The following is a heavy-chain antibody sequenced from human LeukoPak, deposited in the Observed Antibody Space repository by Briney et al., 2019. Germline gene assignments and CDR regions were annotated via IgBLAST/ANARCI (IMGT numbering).Heavy chain of an antibody. J-gene: IGHJ6*02. CDR2: XIPIFGTA. D-gene: IGHD2-2*01. V-gene: IGHV1-69*01. CDR3: ARFVSSTSADYYYYGMDV. Sequence: RQAPGQGLEWMGGXIPIFGTANYAQKFQGRVTITADESTSTAYMELSSLRSEDTAVYYCARFVSSTSADYYYYGMDVWGQGTTVTVSS.